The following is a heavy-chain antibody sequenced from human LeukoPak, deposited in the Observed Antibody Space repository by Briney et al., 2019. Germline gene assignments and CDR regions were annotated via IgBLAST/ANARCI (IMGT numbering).Heavy chain of an antibody. V-gene: IGHV7-4-1*02. CDR1: GYTFTRYA. Sequence: ASVKVSCKTSGYTFTRYAMNWVRQAPGQGLEWMGWINTNTGNPTYAQGFTGRFVFSLDTSVSTAYLQISSLKAEDTAVYYCAGKIAWWALDIWGQGTMVTVSS. CDR3: AGKIAWWALDI. D-gene: IGHD2-8*02. J-gene: IGHJ3*02. CDR2: INTNTGNP.